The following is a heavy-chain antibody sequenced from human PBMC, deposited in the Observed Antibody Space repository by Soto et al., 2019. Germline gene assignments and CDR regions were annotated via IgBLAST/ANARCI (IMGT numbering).Heavy chain of an antibody. J-gene: IGHJ6*02. V-gene: IGHV3-64D*08. D-gene: IGHD6-13*01. CDR2: ISSNGRST. Sequence: PGGSLRVSCSASGFTSSSYFMPRGRPPPGPRLAYVSAISSNGRSTYYADSVKGRFTISRDNSKNTLYLQMSSLRAEDTAVYYCVKFSGSSWVYYDYGMDVWGQGTTVTVSS. CDR3: VKFSGSSWVYYDYGMDV. CDR1: GFTSSSYF.